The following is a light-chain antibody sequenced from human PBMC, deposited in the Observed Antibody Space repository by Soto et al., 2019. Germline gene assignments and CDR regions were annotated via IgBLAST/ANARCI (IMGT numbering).Light chain of an antibody. CDR1: HDISNS. J-gene: IGKJ2*01. Sequence: EVTLSPSSLSASVGDRVTITCQASHDISNSLNWYQQRPGTAPNLLIYDASNLGTGVPLRFSGGGSGTDFTLTISVLQPEDFATYYCQQSYITPYPFGQGTKVDIK. V-gene: IGKV1-39*01. CDR2: DAS. CDR3: QQSYITPYP.